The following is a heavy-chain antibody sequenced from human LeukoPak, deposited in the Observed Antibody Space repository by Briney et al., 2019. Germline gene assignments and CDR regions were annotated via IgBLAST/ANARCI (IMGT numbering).Heavy chain of an antibody. CDR3: ARKGNFDWLFSYDY. CDR2: IKQDGSEK. CDR1: GFTFSSYW. D-gene: IGHD3-9*01. Sequence: GGSLRLSCAASGFTFSSYWMSWVRQAPGKGLEWVANIKQDGSEKYYVDSVKGRFTISRDNAKNSLYLQMNSLRAEDTAVYYCARKGNFDWLFSYDYWGQGTLVTVSS. J-gene: IGHJ4*02. V-gene: IGHV3-7*01.